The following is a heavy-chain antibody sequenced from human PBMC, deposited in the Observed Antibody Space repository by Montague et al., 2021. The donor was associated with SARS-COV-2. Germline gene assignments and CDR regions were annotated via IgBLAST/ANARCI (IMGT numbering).Heavy chain of an antibody. CDR2: FYHSGSI. Sequence: TLSLTCSVSGGSIRSGGYSWSWTRQPPGKGLEWIGYFYHSGSIYYNPSLKSRVTISVDRSKNHFSLKLTSVTAADTAVYYCARGWGGTYSDDAFDIWGQGAMVTVSS. D-gene: IGHD1-26*01. J-gene: IGHJ3*02. CDR1: GGSIRSGGYS. V-gene: IGHV4-30-2*01. CDR3: ARGWGGTYSDDAFDI.